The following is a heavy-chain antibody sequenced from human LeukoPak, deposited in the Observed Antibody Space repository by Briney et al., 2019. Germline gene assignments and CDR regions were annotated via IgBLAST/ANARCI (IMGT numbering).Heavy chain of an antibody. CDR2: IIPILGIA. CDR1: GGTFSSYA. V-gene: IGHV1-69*04. Sequence: ASVKVSCKASGGTFSSYAISWVRQAPGQGLEWMGRIIPILGIANYAQKFQGRVTITADKSTSTAYMELSSLRSEDTAVYYCTRDPRRGGGNSGAPHWFDPWGQGTLVTVSS. CDR3: TRDPRRGGGNSGAPHWFDP. J-gene: IGHJ5*02. D-gene: IGHD4-23*01.